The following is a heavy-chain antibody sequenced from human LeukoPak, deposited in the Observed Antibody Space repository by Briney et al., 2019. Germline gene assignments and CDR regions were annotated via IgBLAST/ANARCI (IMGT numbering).Heavy chain of an antibody. Sequence: SETLSLTCTVSGYSISSGYYWGRIRQPPGKGLEWIGSIYHSGSTYYNPSLKSRVTISVDTSKNQFSLKLSSVTAADTAVYYCAGGGGFWSGYPDYWGQGTLVTVSS. V-gene: IGHV4-38-2*02. D-gene: IGHD3-3*01. CDR2: IYHSGST. CDR1: GYSISSGYY. J-gene: IGHJ4*02. CDR3: AGGGGFWSGYPDY.